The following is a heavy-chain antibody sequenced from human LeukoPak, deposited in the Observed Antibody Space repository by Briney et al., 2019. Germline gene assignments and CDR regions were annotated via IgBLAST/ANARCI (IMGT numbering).Heavy chain of an antibody. CDR1: GFTFSNAW. V-gene: IGHV3-15*01. J-gene: IGHJ4*02. CDR2: IKSKTDGGTT. D-gene: IGHD2-21*02. Sequence: GGSLRLSCAASGFTFSNAWMSWVRQAPGKGLEWVGRIKSKTDGGTTDYAAPVKGRFTISRDDSKNTLYLQMNSLKTEDTAVYYCTTDATVVVTAIGPYTFDYRGQGTLVTVSS. CDR3: TTDATVVVTAIGPYTFDY.